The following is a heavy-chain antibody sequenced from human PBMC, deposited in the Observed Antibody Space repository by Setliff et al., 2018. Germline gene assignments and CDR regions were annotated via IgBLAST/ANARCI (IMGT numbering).Heavy chain of an antibody. D-gene: IGHD6-19*01. J-gene: IGHJ6*03. V-gene: IGHV4-4*07. CDR3: AREQWLDPPGYYYMDV. CDR2: IYIGGSA. Sequence: SETLSLTCTVSGGSISSYYWSWIRQPAGKGLEWIGHIYIGGSANYNPSLESRVTMSIDTSKNQFSLKLNSATAADMAVYYCAREQWLDPPGYYYMDVWAKGTTVTVSS. CDR1: GGSISSYY.